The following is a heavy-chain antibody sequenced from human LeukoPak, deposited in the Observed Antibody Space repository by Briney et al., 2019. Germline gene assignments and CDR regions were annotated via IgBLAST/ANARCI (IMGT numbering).Heavy chain of an antibody. CDR3: ARTFWYDGSAFPLFFQP. J-gene: IGHJ1*01. V-gene: IGHV4-39*01. CDR2: ISYSGNT. D-gene: IGHD3-10*01. CDR1: GGGTSRSSYY. Sequence: SETLSLTCSVTGGGTSRSSYYWGWLRQPPGKGLEWIGSISYSGNTYYNPSLGSRATISVDTSKSQFSLKLRSVTAADTAIFYCARTFWYDGSAFPLFFQPWGQGTLVTVSS.